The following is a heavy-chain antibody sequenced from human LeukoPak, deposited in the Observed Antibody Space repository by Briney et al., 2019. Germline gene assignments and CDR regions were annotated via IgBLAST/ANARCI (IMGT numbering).Heavy chain of an antibody. J-gene: IGHJ4*02. CDR1: GFTLTRYG. D-gene: IGHD4/OR15-4a*01. CDR3: ARRERQSANYYYFDY. CDR2: ISGSTSAV. V-gene: IGHV3-48*02. Sequence: GGSLRLSCAASGFTLTRYGMVWVRQAPGKGLEWVSYISGSTSAVYYADSVRGRFTISRDNAKNSLYLQMNSLRDDDTAVYYCARRERQSANYYYFDYWGQGTLVTVSS.